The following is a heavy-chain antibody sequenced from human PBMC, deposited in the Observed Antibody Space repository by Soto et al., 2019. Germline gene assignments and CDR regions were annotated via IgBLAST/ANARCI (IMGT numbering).Heavy chain of an antibody. Sequence: EVQLLESGGGLVQPGGSLRLSCAASGFTFSSYAMSWVRQAPGKGLEWVSAISGSGGSTYYADSVKGRFTISRDNSKNTLYLQMNSLSAEDTAVYYCAKMDRPYCSSTSCYPYYRGQGTLVTVSS. J-gene: IGHJ4*02. CDR2: ISGSGGST. CDR1: GFTFSSYA. V-gene: IGHV3-23*01. D-gene: IGHD2-2*01. CDR3: AKMDRPYCSSTSCYPYY.